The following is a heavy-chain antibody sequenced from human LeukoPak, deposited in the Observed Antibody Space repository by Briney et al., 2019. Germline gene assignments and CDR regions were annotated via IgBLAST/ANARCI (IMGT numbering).Heavy chain of an antibody. D-gene: IGHD3-22*01. V-gene: IGHV3-7*01. Sequence: GGSLRLSCAASGFTFSSYWMSWVRQAPGKGLEWVANIKQDGSEKYYVDSVKGRFTISRGNAKNSLYLQMNSLRAEDTAVYYCARVKYYYDSSGNYFDYWGQGTLVTVSS. CDR3: ARVKYYYDSSGNYFDY. CDR1: GFTFSSYW. CDR2: IKQDGSEK. J-gene: IGHJ4*02.